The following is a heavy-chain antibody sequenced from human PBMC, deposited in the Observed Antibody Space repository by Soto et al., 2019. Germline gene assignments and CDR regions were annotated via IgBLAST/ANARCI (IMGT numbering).Heavy chain of an antibody. V-gene: IGHV4-30-4*01. CDR1: GGSISSGDYY. CDR2: IYYSGST. Sequence: SETLSLTCTVSGGSISSGDYYWSWIRQPPGKGLEWIGYIYYSGSTYYNPSLKSRVTISVDTSKNQFSLKLSSVTAADTAVYYCARSFLTTALDYWGQGTLVTVSS. CDR3: ARSFLTTALDY. J-gene: IGHJ4*02. D-gene: IGHD4-4*01.